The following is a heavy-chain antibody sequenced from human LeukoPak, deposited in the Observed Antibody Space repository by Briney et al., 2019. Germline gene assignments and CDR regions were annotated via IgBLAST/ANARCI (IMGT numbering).Heavy chain of an antibody. CDR3: AKDLDTQTESYPDS. CDR1: GFTFKNYG. D-gene: IGHD1-26*01. CDR2: VRYDGSNK. Sequence: GGSLRLSCAASGFTFKNYGMHWVRQAPGKGLEWVAYVRYDGSNKYYADSVKGRITISRDNSKNTLYLEMSSLRAEDTAVYYCAKDLDTQTESYPDSWGQGTLVTVSS. J-gene: IGHJ5*01. V-gene: IGHV3-30*02.